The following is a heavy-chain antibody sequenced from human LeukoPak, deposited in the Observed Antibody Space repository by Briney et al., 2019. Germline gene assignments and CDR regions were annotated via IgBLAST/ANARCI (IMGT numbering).Heavy chain of an antibody. Sequence: AGVKVSCMASVYTFTSYYIHWVRPAPGQGVAWVGIINPTGGSTSYAQKFQGRVTMTRDTSTSTVYMELSSLRSEDTAVYYCARSNNYYDSSAIGPWGQGTLVTVSS. J-gene: IGHJ5*02. D-gene: IGHD3-22*01. CDR1: VYTFTSYY. CDR3: ARSNNYYDSSAIGP. V-gene: IGHV1-46*01. CDR2: INPTGGST.